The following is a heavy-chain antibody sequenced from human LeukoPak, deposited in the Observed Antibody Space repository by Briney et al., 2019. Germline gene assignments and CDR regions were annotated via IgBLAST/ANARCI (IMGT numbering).Heavy chain of an antibody. CDR1: GYSFSNFG. Sequence: GASVKVSCKASGYSFSNFGNSWVRQAPGQGLEWVAWIIAVTGITNYAQKFQGRVTVTTDTSTSTAYMELRGLRSDDTAVYYCARDNDHGTFQAENYWGPGTLVTVSS. J-gene: IGHJ4*02. D-gene: IGHD1-1*01. V-gene: IGHV1-18*01. CDR3: ARDNDHGTFQAENY. CDR2: IIAVTGIT.